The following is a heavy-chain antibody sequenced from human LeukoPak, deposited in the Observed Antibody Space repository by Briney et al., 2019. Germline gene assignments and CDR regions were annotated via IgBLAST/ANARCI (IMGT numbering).Heavy chain of an antibody. CDR2: IYTSGST. Sequence: SETLSLTCTVSGGSISSYYWSWIRQPAGKGLEWIGRIYTSGSTNYNPSLKSRVTMSVDTSKNQFSLKLSSVTAADTAVYYCARGGVRYSYAGFDYWGQGTLVTVSS. CDR3: ARGGVRYSYAGFDY. D-gene: IGHD5-18*01. CDR1: GGSISSYY. J-gene: IGHJ4*02. V-gene: IGHV4-4*07.